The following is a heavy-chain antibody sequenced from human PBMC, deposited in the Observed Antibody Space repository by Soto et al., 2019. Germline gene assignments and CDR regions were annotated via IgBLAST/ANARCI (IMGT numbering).Heavy chain of an antibody. V-gene: IGHV4-59*08. CDR3: ARHNWLAPFDY. CDR1: GGSIIDYY. Sequence: QVQLQESGPGLVKPSETLSLTCTVSGGSIIDYYWSWLRQPPGKRLEWIGYVHSSGITDYISSLKSRLTMSVDTSKNRFSLKLRSVTAADTAVYYCARHNWLAPFDYWGQGTLVSVSS. D-gene: IGHD6-19*01. CDR2: VHSSGIT. J-gene: IGHJ4*02.